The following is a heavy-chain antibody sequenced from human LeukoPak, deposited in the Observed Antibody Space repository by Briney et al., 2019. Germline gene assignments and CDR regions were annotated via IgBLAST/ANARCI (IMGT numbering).Heavy chain of an antibody. Sequence: GASVKVSCKASGYTFTSYGISWVRQAPGQGLEWMGWISAYNGNTNYAQKLQGRVTMTTDTSTSTAYMELRSLRSDDTAVYYCARGYRATIFGVVPPVDYWGQGTLVTVSS. J-gene: IGHJ4*02. CDR2: ISAYNGNT. CDR1: GYTFTSYG. CDR3: ARGYRATIFGVVPPVDY. D-gene: IGHD3-3*01. V-gene: IGHV1-18*01.